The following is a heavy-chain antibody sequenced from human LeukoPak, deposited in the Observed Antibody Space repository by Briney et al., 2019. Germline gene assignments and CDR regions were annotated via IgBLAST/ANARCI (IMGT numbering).Heavy chain of an antibody. CDR3: AKGGFFQQLVSMDV. CDR1: DFTVSSYH. J-gene: IGHJ6*03. D-gene: IGHD6-13*01. CDR2: ISGSGGST. Sequence: PGGSLRLSCVASDFTVSSYHMTWVRQAPGKGLEWVSAISGSGGSTYYADSVKGRFTISRDNSKNTLYLQMNGLRAEDTAVYYCAKGGFFQQLVSMDVWGKGTTVTVSS. V-gene: IGHV3-23*01.